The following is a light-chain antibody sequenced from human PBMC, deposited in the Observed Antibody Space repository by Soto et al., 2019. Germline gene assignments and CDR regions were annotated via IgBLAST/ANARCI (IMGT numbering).Light chain of an antibody. CDR3: KQGTHWPPT. J-gene: IGKJ1*01. Sequence: EAVLTQSPLSLPVTLGQPASISCRSSQNLVYSDGNAYFNWFQQRPVQSPSRLIYNPSNRDSGVPDRFRGYGSGTDFTLQINRVEAEDVGVYYCKQGTHWPPTFGRGTRVEIK. CDR1: QNLVYSDGNAY. CDR2: NPS. V-gene: IGKV2-30*01.